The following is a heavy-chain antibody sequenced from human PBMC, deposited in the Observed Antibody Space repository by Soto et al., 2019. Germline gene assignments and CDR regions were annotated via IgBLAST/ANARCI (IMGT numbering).Heavy chain of an antibody. J-gene: IGHJ6*03. V-gene: IGHV1-69*08. CDR3: AREPRSCCSGTTPFHFLDV. CDR2: IIPILGTG. CDR1: GGTFTSET. Sequence: QVQLVQSGPEVKKSGSSVKVSCKLSGGTFTSETISWVCQAPGQGLEWMGRIIPILGTGNYAQKFQGRITITEDKSTNTWYVEVTSLTSDVTAVYFCAREPRSCCSGTTPFHFLDVWCNMPTV. D-gene: IGHD1-26*01.